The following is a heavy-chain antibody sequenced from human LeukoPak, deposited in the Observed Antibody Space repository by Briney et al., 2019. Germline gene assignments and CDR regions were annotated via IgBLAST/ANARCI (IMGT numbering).Heavy chain of an antibody. Sequence: PSETLSLTCTVSGGSISSSCYYWGWIRQPPGKGLEWIGSIYYSGSTYYHPSLKSRVTISVDTSKSQFSLKLSSVTAADTAVYYCASSPGVAGTIWGQGTLVTVSS. D-gene: IGHD6-19*01. CDR3: ASSPGVAGTI. V-gene: IGHV4-39*01. CDR1: GGSISSSCYY. CDR2: IYYSGST. J-gene: IGHJ4*02.